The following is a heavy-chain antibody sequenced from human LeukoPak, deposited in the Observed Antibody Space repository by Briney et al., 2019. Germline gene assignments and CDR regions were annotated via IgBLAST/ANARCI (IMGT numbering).Heavy chain of an antibody. CDR1: GGSFSGYY. J-gene: IGHJ5*02. CDR2: INHSGST. CDR3: ARRTIFGVGGWFDP. V-gene: IGHV4-34*01. D-gene: IGHD3-3*01. Sequence: SETLSLTCAVYGGSFSGYYWSWIRQPPGKGLEWIGEINHSGSTNYNPSLKSRVTISVDTSKNQFSLKLSSVTAADTAVYYCARRTIFGVGGWFDPWGQGTLVTVSS.